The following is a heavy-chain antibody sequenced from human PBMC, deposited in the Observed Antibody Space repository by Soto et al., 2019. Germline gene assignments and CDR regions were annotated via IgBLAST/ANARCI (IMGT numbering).Heavy chain of an antibody. CDR2: ISWSSGSI. V-gene: IGHV3-9*01. Sequence: GGSLRLSCAASGFTFDDYAMHWVRQAPGKGLEWVSGISWSSGSIGYADSVKGRFTISRDNAKNSLYLQMNSLRAEDTALYYCAKELYGSGSYYAFDIWGQGTMVTVSS. CDR1: GFTFDDYA. CDR3: AKELYGSGSYYAFDI. J-gene: IGHJ3*02. D-gene: IGHD3-10*01.